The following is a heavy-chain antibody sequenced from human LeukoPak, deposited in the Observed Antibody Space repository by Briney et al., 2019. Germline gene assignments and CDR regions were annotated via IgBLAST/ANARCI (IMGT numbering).Heavy chain of an antibody. CDR2: IDPSDSYT. Sequence: GESLKISCKGSGYSFASYWISWVRQMPGKGLEWMGRIDPSDSYTNYSPSFQGHVTISADKSISTAYLQWSSLKASDTAMYYCARQGDGYNLVYYFDYWGQGTLVTVSS. CDR3: ARQGDGYNLVYYFDY. V-gene: IGHV5-10-1*01. J-gene: IGHJ4*02. D-gene: IGHD5-24*01. CDR1: GYSFASYW.